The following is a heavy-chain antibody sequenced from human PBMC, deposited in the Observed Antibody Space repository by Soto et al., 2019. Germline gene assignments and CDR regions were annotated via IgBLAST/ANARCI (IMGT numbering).Heavy chain of an antibody. CDR3: ARDLIGGTFRIAAFYYYGMDV. J-gene: IGHJ6*02. D-gene: IGHD6-25*01. V-gene: IGHV1-46*01. CDR2: INPSGGST. CDR1: GYTFTSYY. Sequence: ASVKVSCKASGYTFTSYYMHWVRQAPGQGLEWMGIINPSGGSTSYAQKFQGRVTMTRDTSTSTVYMELSSLRSEDTAVYYCARDLIGGTFRIAAFYYYGMDVWGQGTTVTVSS.